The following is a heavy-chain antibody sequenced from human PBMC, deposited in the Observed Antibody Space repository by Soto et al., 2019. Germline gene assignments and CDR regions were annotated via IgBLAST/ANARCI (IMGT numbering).Heavy chain of an antibody. CDR2: ISYDGSNK. CDR1: GFTFSSYG. V-gene: IGHV3-30*18. J-gene: IGHJ6*03. CDR3: AKAAEPGYYYYMDV. Sequence: GGSLRLSCAASGFTFSSYGMHWVRQAPGKGLEWVAVISYDGSNKYYADSVKGRFTISRDNSKNTLYLQMNSLRAEDTAVYYCAKAAEPGYYYYMDVWGKGTTVTVSS.